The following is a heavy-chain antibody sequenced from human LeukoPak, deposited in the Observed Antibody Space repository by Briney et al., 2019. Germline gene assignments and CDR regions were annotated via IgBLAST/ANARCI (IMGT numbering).Heavy chain of an antibody. Sequence: ASVKVSCKASGYTFTSYDINWVRQAPGQGLEWMGRMNPNSGNTGYAQKFQGRVTMTRNTSISTAYMELSSLRSEDTAVYYCARGPFSTGTTEAWGQGTLVTVSS. CDR1: GYTFTSYD. CDR3: ARGPFSTGTTEA. D-gene: IGHD1-1*01. V-gene: IGHV1-8*01. J-gene: IGHJ4*02. CDR2: MNPNSGNT.